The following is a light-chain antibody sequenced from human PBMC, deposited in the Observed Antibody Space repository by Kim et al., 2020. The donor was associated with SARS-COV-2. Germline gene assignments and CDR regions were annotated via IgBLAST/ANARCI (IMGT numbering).Light chain of an antibody. V-gene: IGLV1-44*01. CDR3: AAWDDSLNGV. Sequence: QSVLTQPPSASGTPGQRVIISCSGSSSNIGRNTVNWYQQLPGTAPKLLIYSNNQRPSGVSDRFSGSKSGTSASLAISGLQSEDEADYYCAAWDDSLNGVFGGGTQLTVL. CDR2: SNN. J-gene: IGLJ2*01. CDR1: SSNIGRNT.